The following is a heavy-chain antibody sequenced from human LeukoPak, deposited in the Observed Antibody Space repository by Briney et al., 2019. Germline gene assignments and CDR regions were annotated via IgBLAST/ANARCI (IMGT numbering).Heavy chain of an antibody. CDR2: IYTSGST. CDR1: GGSISSGSYY. V-gene: IGHV4-61*02. CDR3: ARHRNYGSGDNWFDP. D-gene: IGHD3-10*01. Sequence: SQTLSLTCTVSGGSISSGSYYWSWIRQPAGKGLEWIGRIYTSGSTNYNPSLKSRVTISVDTSKNQFSLKLSSVTAADTAVYFCARHRNYGSGDNWFDPWGQGTLVTVSS. J-gene: IGHJ5*02.